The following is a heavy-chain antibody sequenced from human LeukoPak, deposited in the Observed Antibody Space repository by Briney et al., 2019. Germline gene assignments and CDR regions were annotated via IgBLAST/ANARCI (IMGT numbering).Heavy chain of an antibody. Sequence: ASVKVSCKASGYTFSGYYIHWVRQGPGQGLEWMGWINPNSGVTDYAQKFQGRVTMTRDTSISTAYMELSRLSSDDTAVYYCARDYQTEAPDYWGQGTVVTVSS. CDR1: GYTFSGYY. V-gene: IGHV1-2*02. J-gene: IGHJ4*02. CDR3: ARDYQTEAPDY. CDR2: INPNSGVT.